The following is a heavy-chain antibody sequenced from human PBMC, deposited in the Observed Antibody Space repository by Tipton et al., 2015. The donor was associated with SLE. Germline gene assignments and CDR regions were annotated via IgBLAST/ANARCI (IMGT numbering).Heavy chain of an antibody. CDR1: GFTVSSYG. J-gene: IGHJ6*02. Sequence: SLRLSCAASGFTVSSYGMHWVRQAPGKGLEWVAFIPHHEKNQYYADSVKGRFTISRDSYKNILYLQMNSLRHEDTGIYYCAKDPPDYGMDVWGQGTTVTVSS. CDR2: IPHHEKNQ. V-gene: IGHV3-30*02. CDR3: AKDPPDYGMDV.